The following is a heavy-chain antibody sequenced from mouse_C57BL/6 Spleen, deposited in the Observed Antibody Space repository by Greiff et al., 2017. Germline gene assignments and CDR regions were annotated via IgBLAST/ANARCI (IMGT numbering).Heavy chain of an antibody. CDR2: IYPSDSET. V-gene: IGHV1-61*01. Sequence: QVQLQQPGAELVRPGSSVKLSCKASGYTFTSYWLDWVKQRPGQGLEWIGNIYPSDSETHYNQKFKDKATLTVDKSSSTAYMQLSSLTSEDSAVYYCARHYGSAWFAYWGQGTLVTVSA. CDR3: ARHYGSAWFAY. D-gene: IGHD1-1*01. CDR1: GYTFTSYW. J-gene: IGHJ3*01.